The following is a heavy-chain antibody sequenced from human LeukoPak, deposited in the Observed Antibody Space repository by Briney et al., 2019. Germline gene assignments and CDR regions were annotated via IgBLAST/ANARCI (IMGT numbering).Heavy chain of an antibody. D-gene: IGHD5-24*01. CDR1: GFTLSNYA. V-gene: IGHV3-13*01. CDR3: ARQSTPHGNFDY. J-gene: IGHJ4*02. Sequence: GGSLRLSCAASGFTLSNYAMHWVRQPAGEGLEWLSALGTAGDTFYPGSVKGRFTISRDNAKKSLFLQMNSLRAEDTAIYYCARQSTPHGNFDYWGQGTLVTVSS. CDR2: LGTAGDT.